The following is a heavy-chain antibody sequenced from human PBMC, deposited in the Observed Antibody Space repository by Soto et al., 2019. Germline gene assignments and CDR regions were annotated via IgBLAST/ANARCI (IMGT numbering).Heavy chain of an antibody. CDR2: IYPGDSDT. CDR3: ARQKRDSSGWLDYYYYGMDV. CDR1: GYSFTSYW. Sequence: GESLKISCKGSGYSFTSYWIGWVRQMPGKGLEWMGIIYPGDSDTRYSPSFQGQVTISADKSISTAYLQWSSLKASDTAMYYCARQKRDSSGWLDYYYYGMDVWGQGTTVTVSS. V-gene: IGHV5-51*01. D-gene: IGHD3-22*01. J-gene: IGHJ6*02.